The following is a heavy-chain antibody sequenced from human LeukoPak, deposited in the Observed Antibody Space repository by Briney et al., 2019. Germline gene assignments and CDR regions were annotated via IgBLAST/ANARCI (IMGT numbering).Heavy chain of an antibody. V-gene: IGHV3-23*01. J-gene: IGHJ4*02. D-gene: IGHD4-11*01. CDR3: ARGTPTTRDFDS. CDR1: GFTFSTYA. CDR2: FSGSGGNT. Sequence: GGSLRLSCAASGFTFSTYAMSWVRQAPGKGLEWVSAFSGSGGNTYYADSLKGRFTISRDNAKNSLYLQMNSLRAEDTALYYCARGTPTTRDFDSWGQGTLVTVSS.